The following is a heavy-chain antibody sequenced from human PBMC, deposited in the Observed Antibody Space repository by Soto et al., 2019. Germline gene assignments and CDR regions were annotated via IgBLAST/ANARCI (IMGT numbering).Heavy chain of an antibody. V-gene: IGHV3-23*01. D-gene: IGHD1-26*01. CDR1: EFTFTSYA. J-gene: IGHJ4*02. CDR2: ISGSGDST. CDR3: AKGRRSGSYRSRGFDY. Sequence: EVQLLESGGGLVQPGGSLRLSCAASEFTFTSYAMSWVRQAPGKGLEWVSDISGSGDSTYYADSVKGRFTISRDNSKNMLYLQMNSLRADDTAVYYCAKGRRSGSYRSRGFDYWGQGTLVTVSS.